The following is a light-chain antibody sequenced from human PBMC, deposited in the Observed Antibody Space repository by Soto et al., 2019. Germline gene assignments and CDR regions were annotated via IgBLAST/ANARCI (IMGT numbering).Light chain of an antibody. Sequence: QSALTQPPSASGSPGRSVAISCTGTNSDFGGYNYVAWYQEHTGKAPKLMIYEVNKRPSGVPDRFSGSKSGNTASLTGSSLQAEDEADYYCSSYAGISNVFGTGTKVTGL. CDR1: NSDFGGYNY. CDR2: EVN. CDR3: SSYAGISNV. V-gene: IGLV2-8*01. J-gene: IGLJ1*01.